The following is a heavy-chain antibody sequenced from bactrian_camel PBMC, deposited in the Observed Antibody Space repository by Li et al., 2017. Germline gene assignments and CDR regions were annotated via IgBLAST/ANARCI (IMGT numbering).Heavy chain of an antibody. CDR3: ATASRLWDCGSFDWTKYNF. D-gene: IGHD3*01. V-gene: IGHV3S53*01. J-gene: IGHJ4*01. Sequence: QLVEYGGDSVHAGDSLQLSCTSSGYTIRYGCVGWFRQAPGKEREGVAAIGSNGGTTYADSVKGRFTISQDLSRNTVYLQMNNLQPDDTATYYCATASRLWDCGSFDWTKYNFLGQGTQVTVS. CDR2: IGSNGGT. CDR1: GYTIRYGC.